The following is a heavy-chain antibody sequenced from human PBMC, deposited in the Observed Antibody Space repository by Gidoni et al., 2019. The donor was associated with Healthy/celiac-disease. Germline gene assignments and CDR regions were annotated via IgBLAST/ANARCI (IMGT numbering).Heavy chain of an antibody. J-gene: IGHJ5*02. Sequence: QVQLQQWGAGLLKPSETLSLTCAVYGGSFSGYYWSWIRQPPGKGLEWIGEINHSGSTNYNPSLKSRVTISVDTSKNQFSLKLSSVTAADTAVYYCARGIVGTAMNHDWFDPWGQGTLVTVSS. CDR1: GGSFSGYY. CDR3: ARGIVGTAMNHDWFDP. V-gene: IGHV4-34*01. CDR2: INHSGST. D-gene: IGHD5-18*01.